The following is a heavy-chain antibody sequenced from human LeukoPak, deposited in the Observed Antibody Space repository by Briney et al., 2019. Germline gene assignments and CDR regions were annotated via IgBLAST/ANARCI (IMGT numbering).Heavy chain of an antibody. J-gene: IGHJ4*02. V-gene: IGHV3-48*03. CDR2: INSSGSTI. CDR3: AREVRGVIIG. D-gene: IGHD3-10*01. Sequence: QPGGSLRLSCAASGFTFSSYEMNWVRQAPGKGLEWVSYINSSGSTIYYADSVKGRFTISGDNAKNSLYLQMNSLRAEDTAVYYCAREVRGVIIGWGQGTLVTVSS. CDR1: GFTFSSYE.